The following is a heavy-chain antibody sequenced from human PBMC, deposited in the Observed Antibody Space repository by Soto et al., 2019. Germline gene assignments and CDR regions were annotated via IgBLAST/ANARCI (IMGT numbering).Heavy chain of an antibody. V-gene: IGHV3-33*01. D-gene: IGHD5-12*01. Sequence: GGSLRLSCAASGFTFSSYGMHWFRQAPGKGLEWVAVIWYDGSNKYYADSVKGRFTISRDNSKNTLYLQMNSLRAEDTAVYYCARDFGSGYDYHYYYGMDVWGQGTTVTVSS. J-gene: IGHJ6*02. CDR2: IWYDGSNK. CDR1: GFTFSSYG. CDR3: ARDFGSGYDYHYYYGMDV.